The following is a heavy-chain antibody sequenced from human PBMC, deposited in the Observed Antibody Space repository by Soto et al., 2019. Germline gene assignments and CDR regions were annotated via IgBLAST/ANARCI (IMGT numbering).Heavy chain of an antibody. V-gene: IGHV4-30-4*01. CDR1: GGSISSCDYY. Sequence: ASETLSLTCTVSGGSISSCDYYWSWIRQPPGKGLEWIGYIYYSGSTYYNPSLKSRVTISVDTSKNQFSLKLSSVTAADTAVYYCASRRIQLRASGMDVWGQGTTVTVSS. J-gene: IGHJ6*02. CDR2: IYYSGST. CDR3: ASRRIQLRASGMDV. D-gene: IGHD5-18*01.